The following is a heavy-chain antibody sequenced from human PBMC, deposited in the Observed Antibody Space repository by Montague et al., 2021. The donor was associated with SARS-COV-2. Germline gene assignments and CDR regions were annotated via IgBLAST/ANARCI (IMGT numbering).Heavy chain of an antibody. D-gene: IGHD4-17*01. Sequence: SLRLSCAASGFTFRSYAMSWVRQAPGKGLEWVSVIFSGGSSTYYVDSVKGRFTISRDDSKNTLFLQMNSLRAEDTAVYYCAKAGDQGNYYGLDAWGQRTTVTVSS. J-gene: IGHJ6*02. CDR3: AKAGDQGNYYGLDA. V-gene: IGHV3-23*03. CDR1: GFTFRSYA. CDR2: IFSGGSST.